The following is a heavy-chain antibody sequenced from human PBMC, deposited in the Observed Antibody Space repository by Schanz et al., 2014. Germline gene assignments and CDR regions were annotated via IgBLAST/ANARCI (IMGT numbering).Heavy chain of an antibody. D-gene: IGHD4-17*01. CDR2: ISSSSSTI. Sequence: EVQLVESGGGLVQPRGSLRLSCAASEFSFSSFGMNWVRQAPGKGLEWVSYISSSSSTIYYADSVKGRFTISRDNAKNSLYLQMNSLRVEDTAVYYCVRDLGGDQTDYWGQGTPVTVSS. V-gene: IGHV3-48*01. J-gene: IGHJ4*02. CDR1: EFSFSSFG. CDR3: VRDLGGDQTDY.